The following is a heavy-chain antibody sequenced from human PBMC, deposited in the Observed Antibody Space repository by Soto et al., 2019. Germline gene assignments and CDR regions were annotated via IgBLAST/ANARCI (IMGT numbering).Heavy chain of an antibody. CDR1: GGTFSSYA. D-gene: IGHD1-26*01. CDR2: IIPIFGTA. J-gene: IGHJ6*02. Sequence: QVQLVQSGAEVKKPGSSVKVSCKASGGTFSSYAISWVRQAPGQGLEWMGGIIPIFGTANYAQKFQGRVTITADESTSTADMELSSLRSEDTAVYYCVCGQRELLRNYYSYGMDVWGQGTTVTVSS. CDR3: VCGQRELLRNYYSYGMDV. V-gene: IGHV1-69*01.